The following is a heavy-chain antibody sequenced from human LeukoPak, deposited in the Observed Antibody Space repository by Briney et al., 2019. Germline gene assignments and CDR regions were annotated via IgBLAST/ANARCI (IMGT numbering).Heavy chain of an antibody. Sequence: GGSLRLSCAASGFTFSSNWMHWVRQAPGKGPVWVSRIASDGSSTTYADSVKGRFSISRDNAKNTLYLQMNRLRVEDTAVYYCARGRPHGNDYWGQGTLVTVSS. J-gene: IGHJ4*02. D-gene: IGHD4-23*01. V-gene: IGHV3-74*01. CDR2: IASDGSST. CDR1: GFTFSSNW. CDR3: ARGRPHGNDY.